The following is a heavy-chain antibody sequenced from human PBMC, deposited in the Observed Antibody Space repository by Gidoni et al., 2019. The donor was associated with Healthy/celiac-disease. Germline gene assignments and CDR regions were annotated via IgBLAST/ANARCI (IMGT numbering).Heavy chain of an antibody. CDR2: IIPIFGTA. CDR1: GGTFSSYA. CDR3: ARGYCSSTSCFNHDAFDI. V-gene: IGHV1-69*01. Sequence: QVQLVQSGAEVKKPGSSVKVSCKASGGTFSSYAISWVRQAPGQGLEWMGGIIPIFGTANYAQKFQGRVTITADESTSTAYMELSSLRSEDTAVYYCARGYCSSTSCFNHDAFDIWGQGTMVTVSS. D-gene: IGHD2-2*01. J-gene: IGHJ3*02.